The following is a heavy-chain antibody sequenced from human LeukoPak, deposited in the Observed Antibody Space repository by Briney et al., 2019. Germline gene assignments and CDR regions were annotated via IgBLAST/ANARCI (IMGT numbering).Heavy chain of an antibody. CDR3: ARGRYGDYGDY. D-gene: IGHD4-17*01. CDR1: GGSISSYY. J-gene: IGHJ4*02. V-gene: IGHV4-59*01. Sequence: SETLSVTCTVSGGSISSYYWSWIRQPPGKGLEWIGYIYYSGSTNYNPSLKSRVTISVDTSKNQFSLKLSSVTAADTAVYYCARGRYGDYGDYWGQGTLVTVSS. CDR2: IYYSGST.